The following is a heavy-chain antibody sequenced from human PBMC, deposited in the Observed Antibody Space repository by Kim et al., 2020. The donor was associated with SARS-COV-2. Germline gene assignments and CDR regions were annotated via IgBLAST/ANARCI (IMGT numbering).Heavy chain of an antibody. CDR1: GGSISSGDYY. J-gene: IGHJ4*02. D-gene: IGHD6-6*01. Sequence: SETLSLTCTVSGGSISSGDYYWSWIRQPPGKGLEWIGYIYYSGSTYYNPSLKSRVTISVDTSKNQFSLKLSSVTAADTAVYYCAREARLVSRFFDYWGQGTLVTVSS. CDR3: AREARLVSRFFDY. V-gene: IGHV4-30-4*01. CDR2: IYYSGST.